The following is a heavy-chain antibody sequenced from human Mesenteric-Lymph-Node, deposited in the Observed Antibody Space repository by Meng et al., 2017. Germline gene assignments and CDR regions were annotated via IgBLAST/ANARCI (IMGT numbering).Heavy chain of an antibody. CDR2: IYYSGRT. Sequence: GRLQESGPGLVRPSQTLSPTCTVSGGSILRGDYYWSWSRQPPWKGLVLMGHIYYSGRTSYNPSLKSRVTISVDTSNNQFSLKLSSVTAADTAVYYCARVGWRQWSFDLWGRGTLVTVSS. J-gene: IGHJ2*01. CDR3: ARVGWRQWSFDL. CDR1: GGSILRGDYY. D-gene: IGHD5-18*01. V-gene: IGHV4-30-4*01.